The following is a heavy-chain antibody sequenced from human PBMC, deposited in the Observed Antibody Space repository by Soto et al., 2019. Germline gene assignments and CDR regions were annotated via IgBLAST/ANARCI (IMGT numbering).Heavy chain of an antibody. D-gene: IGHD3-3*01. CDR1: GFTFDAFW. CDR3: ARGGYDFGAEDY. V-gene: IGHV3-7*01. Sequence: VQLVESGGTLVQPGESLRLSCTVSGFTFDAFWMTWVRQAPGKGLEWVANIKQDGSKQYYVVSVKGRFTISRDDAKYSLYLQMNSMRVEDTAVYYCARGGYDFGAEDYWGQGTLVTVSS. CDR2: IKQDGSKQ. J-gene: IGHJ4*02.